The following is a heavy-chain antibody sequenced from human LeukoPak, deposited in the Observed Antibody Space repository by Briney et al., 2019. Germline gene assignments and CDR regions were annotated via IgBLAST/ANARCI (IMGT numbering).Heavy chain of an antibody. CDR1: GFTFSSYP. J-gene: IGHJ4*02. CDR3: AKLPGRAADY. CDR2: ISGSGGST. Sequence: GGSLRLSCAASGFTFSSYPMSWVRQARGKGVEWVSAISGSGGSTYYADSVKGRFTIFRDNSKNTLYLQMNSLRAEDTAVYYCAKLPGRAADYWGQGTLVTVSS. V-gene: IGHV3-23*01.